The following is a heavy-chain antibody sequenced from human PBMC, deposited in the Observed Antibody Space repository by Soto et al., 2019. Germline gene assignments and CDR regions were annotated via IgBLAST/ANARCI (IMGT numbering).Heavy chain of an antibody. CDR3: ARNLSRGGNYDFDI. Sequence: GGSLRLSCAASGFTVSSNYMSWVRQAPGKGLEWVSVIYSGGSTYYADSVKGRFTISRDNSKNTLYLQMNSLRADATAVDYCARNLSRGGNYDFDIWGQGTMVTVSS. V-gene: IGHV3-53*01. D-gene: IGHD4-4*01. CDR2: IYSGGST. J-gene: IGHJ3*02. CDR1: GFTVSSNY.